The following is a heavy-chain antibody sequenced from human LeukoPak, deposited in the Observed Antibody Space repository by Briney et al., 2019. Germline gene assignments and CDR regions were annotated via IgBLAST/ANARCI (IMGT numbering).Heavy chain of an antibody. V-gene: IGHV1-8*01. CDR1: GYTFTSYD. J-gene: IGHJ4*02. CDR3: ARGVSRLRCFDY. CDR2: MNPNSGNT. Sequence: ASVKLSCKASGYTFTSYDINWVRQATGQGLEWMGWMNPNSGNTGYAQKFQGGVTMTRNTSISTAYMELSSLRSEDTAVYYCARGVSRLRCFDYWGQGTLVTVSS. D-gene: IGHD6-25*01.